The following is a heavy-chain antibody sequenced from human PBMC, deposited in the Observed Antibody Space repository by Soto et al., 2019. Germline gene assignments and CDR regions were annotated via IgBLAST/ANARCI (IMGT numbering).Heavy chain of an antibody. J-gene: IGHJ6*02. V-gene: IGHV1-46*01. D-gene: IGHD5-18*01. CDR3: ARDRPSIVDTAMVIYYGMDV. CDR1: GYTFTSYY. CDR2: INPSGGST. Sequence: ASVKVSCKASGYTFTSYYMHWVRQAPGQGLEWMGIINPSGGSTSYAQKFQGRVTMTRDTSTSTVYMELSSLRSEDTAVYYCARDRPSIVDTAMVIYYGMDVWGQGTMVTVSS.